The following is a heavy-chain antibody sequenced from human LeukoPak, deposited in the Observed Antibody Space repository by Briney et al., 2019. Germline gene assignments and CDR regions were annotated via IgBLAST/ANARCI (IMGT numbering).Heavy chain of an antibody. CDR1: GFAFSGYS. CDR3: ARDGDGNFDY. Sequence: PGGSLRLSCAASGFAFSGYSMNWIRQAPGKGLEWVAYISYSSCNIHYADSVKGRFTISRDNAKNSLYLQMNSLRAEDTAMYYFARDGDGNFDYWGQGTLVTASA. J-gene: IGHJ4*02. CDR2: ISYSSCNI. D-gene: IGHD4-17*01. V-gene: IGHV3-48*04.